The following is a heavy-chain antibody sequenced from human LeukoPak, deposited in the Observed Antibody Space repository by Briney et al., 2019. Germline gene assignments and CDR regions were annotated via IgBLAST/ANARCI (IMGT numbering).Heavy chain of an antibody. D-gene: IGHD3-9*01. CDR1: GFTFSDYY. V-gene: IGHV3-11*05. CDR3: ARVLGNVLRYFDWLDV. Sequence: GGSLRLSCAAPGFTFSDYYMSWIRQAPGKGLEWVSYISSSSSYTNYADSVKGRFTISRDNAKNSLYLQMNSLKAEDTAVYYCARVLGNVLRYFDWLDVWGQGTTVTVSS. J-gene: IGHJ6*02. CDR2: ISSSSSYT.